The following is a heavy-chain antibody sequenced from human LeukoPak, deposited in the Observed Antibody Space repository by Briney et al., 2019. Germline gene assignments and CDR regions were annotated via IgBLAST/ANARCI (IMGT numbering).Heavy chain of an antibody. CDR1: GDSITGYY. J-gene: IGHJ6*03. CDR3: ARGVSYGYWRKAYYYYMDV. Sequence: SETLSLTCSVSGDSITGYYWGWIRQPPGKGLEWIGNIYYTGNTYYNPSLKSRVTISVDTSKNQFSLKLSSVTAADTAVYYCARGVSYGYWRKAYYYYMDVWGKGTTVTVSS. CDR2: IYYTGNT. V-gene: IGHV4-39*07. D-gene: IGHD5-18*01.